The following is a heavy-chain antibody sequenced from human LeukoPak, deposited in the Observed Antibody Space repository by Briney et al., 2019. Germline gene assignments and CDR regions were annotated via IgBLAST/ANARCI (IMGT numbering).Heavy chain of an antibody. D-gene: IGHD3-10*01. V-gene: IGHV3-30*02. Sequence: GGSLRLSCEASGFTFSRCDMHWVRQAPGKGLEWVAFVLYDGSLKHYADSVRGRVTISRDNSKNTLYLQMNSLRAEDTAVYYCAKRSMVRGVQFDAFDLWGQGTIVTVSS. CDR1: GFTFSRCD. CDR3: AKRSMVRGVQFDAFDL. J-gene: IGHJ3*01. CDR2: VLYDGSLK.